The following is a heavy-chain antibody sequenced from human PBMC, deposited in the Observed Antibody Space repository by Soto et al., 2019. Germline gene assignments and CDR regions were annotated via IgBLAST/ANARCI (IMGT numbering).Heavy chain of an antibody. J-gene: IGHJ4*02. V-gene: IGHV4-39*02. CDR1: GDSISSGKCY. Sequence: QLQLQESGPGLVKPSATLSLTCAVSGDSISSGKCYWGWIRQLPGKGLEWIGRIYYRCNAYYNPSLHTRVITSLDETKTHFSQQLNSWAAAASAVYFCAGLGGLATFSYYLDVWGQGALVTVSS. D-gene: IGHD3-16*01. CDR2: IYYRCNA. CDR3: AGLGGLATFSYYLDV.